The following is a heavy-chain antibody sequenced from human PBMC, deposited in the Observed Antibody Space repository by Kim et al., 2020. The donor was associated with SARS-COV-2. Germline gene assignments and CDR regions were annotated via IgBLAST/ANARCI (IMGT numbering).Heavy chain of an antibody. CDR3: ARGIATTGHSRVLGY. V-gene: IGHV4-39*01. CDR2: IYFSGNT. Sequence: SETLSLTCTVSGGSISSSTYYWGWIRQPPGKGLEWIGSIYFSGNTYYNPSLKSRVAISVDSSKNQFSLRLNSMTAADTAVYYCARGIATTGHSRVLGYWGQGTLVTVSS. CDR1: GGSISSSTYY. D-gene: IGHD1-1*01. J-gene: IGHJ4*01.